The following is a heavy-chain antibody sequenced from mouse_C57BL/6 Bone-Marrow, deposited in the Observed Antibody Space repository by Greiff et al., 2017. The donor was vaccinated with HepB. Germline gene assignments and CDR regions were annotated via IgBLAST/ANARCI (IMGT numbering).Heavy chain of an antibody. CDR2: ISSGGDYI. J-gene: IGHJ3*01. Sequence: EVMLVESGEGLVKPGGSLKLSCAASGFTFSSYAMSWVRQTPEKRLEWVAYISSGGDYIYYADTVKGRFTISRDNARNTLYLQMSSLKSEDTAMYYCTREGWLPAWFAYWGQGTLVTVSA. CDR3: TREGWLPAWFAY. V-gene: IGHV5-9-1*02. D-gene: IGHD2-2*01. CDR1: GFTFSSYA.